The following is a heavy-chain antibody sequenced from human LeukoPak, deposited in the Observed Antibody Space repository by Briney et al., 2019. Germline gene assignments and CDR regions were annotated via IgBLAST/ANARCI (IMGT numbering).Heavy chain of an antibody. CDR3: AKDRSSWTSTFDY. CDR2: INWNSGSI. V-gene: IGHV3-20*04. Sequence: GGSLRLSCAASGFTFDDYGMSWVRQAPGKGLEWVSGINWNSGSIGYADSVKGRFTISRDNAKNSLYLQMNSLRAEDTALYYCAKDRSSWTSTFDYWGQGTLVTVSS. D-gene: IGHD6-13*01. CDR1: GFTFDDYG. J-gene: IGHJ4*02.